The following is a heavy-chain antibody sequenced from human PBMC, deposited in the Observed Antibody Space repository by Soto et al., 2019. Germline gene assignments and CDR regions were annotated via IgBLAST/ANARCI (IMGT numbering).Heavy chain of an antibody. J-gene: IGHJ6*02. D-gene: IGHD2-2*01. Sequence: QVQLVQSGAEVKKPGASVKVSCKASGYTFTTYGMHWVRQAPGQRLEWMGWINAGNGNTKYSQKFQGRVTITRDTSASTAYMELSSLRSEDTAVYYCARDWCSSTSCYRGGSDYYGMDVWGQGTTVTVSS. V-gene: IGHV1-3*01. CDR3: ARDWCSSTSCYRGGSDYYGMDV. CDR1: GYTFTTYG. CDR2: INAGNGNT.